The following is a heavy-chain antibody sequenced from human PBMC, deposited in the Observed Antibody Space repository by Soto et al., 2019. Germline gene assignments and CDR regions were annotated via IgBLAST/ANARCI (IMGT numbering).Heavy chain of an antibody. Sequence: SETLSLTCTVSGGSVSSGSYYWSWIRQPPGKGLEWIGYIYYSGSTNYNPSLKSRVTISVDTSKNQFSLKLSPVTAADTAVYYCARDPPYCSSTSCYGGAFDIWGQGTMVTVSS. J-gene: IGHJ3*02. CDR3: ARDPPYCSSTSCYGGAFDI. V-gene: IGHV4-61*01. CDR2: IYYSGST. CDR1: GGSVSSGSYY. D-gene: IGHD2-2*01.